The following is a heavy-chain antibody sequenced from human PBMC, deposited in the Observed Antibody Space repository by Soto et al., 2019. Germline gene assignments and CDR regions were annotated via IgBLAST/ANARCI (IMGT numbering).Heavy chain of an antibody. V-gene: IGHV1-69*13. CDR1: GGTFSSYA. CDR2: IIPIFGTA. D-gene: IGHD6-13*01. CDR3: AREQQLVRSLVWFDP. J-gene: IGHJ5*02. Sequence: SSVKVSCKASGGTFSSYAISWVRQAPGQGLEWMGGIIPIFGTANYAQKFQGRVTITADESTSTAYMELSSLRSEDTAVYYCAREQQLVRSLVWFDPWGQGTLVTVSS.